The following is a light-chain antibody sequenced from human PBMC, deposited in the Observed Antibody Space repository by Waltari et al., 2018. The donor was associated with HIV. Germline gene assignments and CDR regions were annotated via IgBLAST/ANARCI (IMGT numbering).Light chain of an antibody. CDR3: TTYTATDSLL. CDR2: GVN. J-gene: IGLJ2*01. Sequence: SALPQPASVSGSPGPSVTISCTGTSSDFDLHNFLSWYQQHPGRAPQLIIFGVNFRPSGISSRFSASKSGDTASLTISGLQSGDEADYYCTTYTATDSLLIGSGTKLTVL. CDR1: SSDFDLHNF. V-gene: IGLV2-14*01.